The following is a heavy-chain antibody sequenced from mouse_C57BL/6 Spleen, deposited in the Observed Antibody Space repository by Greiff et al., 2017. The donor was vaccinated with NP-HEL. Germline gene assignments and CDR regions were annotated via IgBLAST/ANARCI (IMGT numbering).Heavy chain of an antibody. CDR1: GFSLTSYG. CDR3: ARNLKVGLRRYFDG. D-gene: IGHD2-4*01. J-gene: IGHJ1*03. CDR2: IWSGGST. V-gene: IGHV2-2*01. Sequence: QVQLQQSGPGLVQPSQSLSITCTVSGFSLTSYGVHWVRQSPGKGLEWLGVIWSGGSTDYNAAFISSLSISKDKSKSQVFFKMNSLQADDTAIYYCARNLKVGLRRYFDGWGTGTTVTVSS.